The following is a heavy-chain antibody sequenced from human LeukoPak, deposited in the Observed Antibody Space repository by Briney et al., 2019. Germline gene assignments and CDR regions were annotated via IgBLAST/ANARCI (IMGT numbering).Heavy chain of an antibody. J-gene: IGHJ6*03. Sequence: PSETLSLTCIVSGGSISGGDYYWNWIRQPAGKGLEWIGRLYSSGSTQNNHSTQYNPSLQSRVTISVDTSKNHFSLELNSVTAADTGVYFCARQVRSPVVMFMDVWGKGTTVIVSS. D-gene: IGHD3-22*01. CDR1: GGSISGGDYY. V-gene: IGHV4-61*02. CDR2: LYSSGSTQNNHST. CDR3: ARQVRSPVVMFMDV.